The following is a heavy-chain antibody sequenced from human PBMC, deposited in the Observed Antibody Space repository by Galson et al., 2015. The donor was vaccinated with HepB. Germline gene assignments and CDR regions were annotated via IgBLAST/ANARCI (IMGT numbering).Heavy chain of an antibody. V-gene: IGHV3-30-3*01. J-gene: IGHJ4*02. CDR3: ARENRSSGTDN. D-gene: IGHD3-22*01. Sequence: SLRLSCAASGFTFSTYSMYWVRQAPGKGLDWVALISYDGSNKDYADSVKSRSTVSRDNSKNSLYLQLNSLRPDDTAVYYCARENRSSGTDNWGQGTLVTVSS. CDR2: ISYDGSNK. CDR1: GFTFSTYS.